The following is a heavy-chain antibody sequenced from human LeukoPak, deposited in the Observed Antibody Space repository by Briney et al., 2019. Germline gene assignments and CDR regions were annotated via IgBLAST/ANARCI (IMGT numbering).Heavy chain of an antibody. CDR2: INPNSGGT. V-gene: IGHV1-2*02. D-gene: IGHD6-19*01. Sequence: GASVKVSCKASGYTFTGYYMHWVRQAPGQGLEWMGWINPNSGGTNYAQKFQGRVTMTRDTSISTAYMELSRLRSDDTAVYYCARDQHGSGWYYYYGMDVWGQGTTVTVSS. CDR1: GYTFTGYY. J-gene: IGHJ6*02. CDR3: ARDQHGSGWYYYYGMDV.